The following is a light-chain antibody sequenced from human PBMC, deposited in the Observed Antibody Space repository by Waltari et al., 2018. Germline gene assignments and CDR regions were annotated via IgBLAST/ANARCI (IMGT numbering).Light chain of an antibody. Sequence: EIVFTPSPGPLSLSPGEKATLPCRASQSVRGSLAWYQKKAGQAPRLPIYGASSRATGIPDRFSGSGSGTDFSLTISRLEPEDFAVYYCQHYVRLPATFGQGTKVEI. CDR2: GAS. V-gene: IGKV3-20*01. J-gene: IGKJ1*01. CDR1: QSVRGS. CDR3: QHYVRLPAT.